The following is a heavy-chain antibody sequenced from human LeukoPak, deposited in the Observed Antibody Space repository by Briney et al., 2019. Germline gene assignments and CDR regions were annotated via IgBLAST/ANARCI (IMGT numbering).Heavy chain of an antibody. V-gene: IGHV4-38-2*02. Sequence: SDTLSLTCTVSGYSISSGYYWGWIRPPPGKGLEWIGSIYHSGSTYYNPSLKSRVTISVDASKNQFSLNLTSVTAADTAVYYCASLGTGTITEDFQYWGQGTLVTVSS. J-gene: IGHJ1*01. CDR1: GYSISSGYY. D-gene: IGHD7-27*01. CDR2: IYHSGST. CDR3: ASLGTGTITEDFQY.